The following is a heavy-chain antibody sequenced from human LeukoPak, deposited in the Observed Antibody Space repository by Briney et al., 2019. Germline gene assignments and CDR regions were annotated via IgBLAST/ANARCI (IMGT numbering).Heavy chain of an antibody. V-gene: IGHV3-20*03. Sequence: GGSLRPSSEASGFTSDVYGMSWVRQLPGKGLKWVSGINRIGDSTDYAGSVKGRFTISRDKAKKSHFLQINSLRVEGTALYYCVREFRNGPFDFWGQGPLVTVSS. CDR1: GFTSDVYG. CDR2: INRIGDST. D-gene: IGHD2-8*01. CDR3: VREFRNGPFDF. J-gene: IGHJ4*02.